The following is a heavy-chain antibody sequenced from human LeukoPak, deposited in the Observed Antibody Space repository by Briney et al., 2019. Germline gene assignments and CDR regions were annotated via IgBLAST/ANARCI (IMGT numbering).Heavy chain of an antibody. CDR3: ARRVSTVTTLFDY. CDR2: IYPGDSDT. Sequence: GESLKIPCKGSEYSFTSYWIGWVRQLPGKSLEWMGIIYPGDSDTRYSPSFQGEVTISADKSISTAYLQWSSLKASDTAMYYCARRVSTVTTLFDYWGQGTLVTVSS. V-gene: IGHV5-51*01. CDR1: EYSFTSYW. D-gene: IGHD4-17*01. J-gene: IGHJ4*02.